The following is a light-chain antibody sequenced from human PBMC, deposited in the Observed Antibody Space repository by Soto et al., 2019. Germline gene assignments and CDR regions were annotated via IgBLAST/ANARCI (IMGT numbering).Light chain of an antibody. J-gene: IGKJ2*01. CDR1: QSLVYSDGNTY. V-gene: IGKV2-30*01. Sequence: VVVAQSPNNLPVTLGQPASISCRSSQSLVYSDGNTYLNWFQQRPGQSPRRLIYKVSNRDSGVPDRFSGSGFGTDFTLTISSLQAEDFASYYCQQLRIYPSTFG. CDR3: QQLRIYPST. CDR2: KVS.